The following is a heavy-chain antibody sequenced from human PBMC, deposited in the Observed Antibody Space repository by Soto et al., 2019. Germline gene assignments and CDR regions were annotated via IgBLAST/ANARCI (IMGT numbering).Heavy chain of an antibody. Sequence: TLASASCRLSVSIYGMDGVRQDKGKGLEWVAVISYDGSNKYYADSVKGRFTISRDNSKNTLYLQMNSLRAEDTAVYYCAKYPGRVTIIGVVAGMDVWGQGTTVTVSS. V-gene: IGHV3-30*18. J-gene: IGHJ6*02. D-gene: IGHD3-3*01. CDR2: ISYDGSNK. CDR3: AKYPGRVTIIGVVAGMDV. CDR1: RLSVSIYG.